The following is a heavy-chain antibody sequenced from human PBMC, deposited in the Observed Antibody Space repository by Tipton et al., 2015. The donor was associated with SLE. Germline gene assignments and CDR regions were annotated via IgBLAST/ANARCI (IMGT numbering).Heavy chain of an antibody. J-gene: IGHJ4*02. CDR3: ARDRPGLVVVNGVPDY. CDR1: GGSISSYY. Sequence: LSLTCTVSGGSISSYYWSWIRQAPGKGLEWVSYISSSGSTIYYADSVKGRFTISRDNAKNSLYLQMNSLRAEDTAVYYCARDRPGLVVVNGVPDYWGQGTLVTVSS. V-gene: IGHV3-11*04. CDR2: ISSSGSTI. D-gene: IGHD2-21*01.